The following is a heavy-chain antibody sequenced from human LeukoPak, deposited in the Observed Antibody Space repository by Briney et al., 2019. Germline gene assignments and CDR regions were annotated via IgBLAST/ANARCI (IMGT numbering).Heavy chain of an antibody. Sequence: GGSLRLSCAASGFTVSSNYMSWVRQAPGKGLEWVSVIYSGGSTYYADSVKGRFTISRDNSKNTLYLQMNSLRAEDTAVYYCAKHPYSSSWFNYYYYYYMDVWGKGTTVTVSS. CDR2: IYSGGST. CDR3: AKHPYSSSWFNYYYYYYMDV. V-gene: IGHV3-66*04. CDR1: GFTVSSNY. D-gene: IGHD6-13*01. J-gene: IGHJ6*03.